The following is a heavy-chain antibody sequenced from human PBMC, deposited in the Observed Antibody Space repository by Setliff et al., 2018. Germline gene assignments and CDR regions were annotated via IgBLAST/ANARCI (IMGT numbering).Heavy chain of an antibody. J-gene: IGHJ3*02. Sequence: SGESLKISCKGSGYSFTSYWIGWVRQMPGEGLEWMGIIYPGDSDTRYSPSFQGQVTISADKSISTAYLQWSSLKASDTAMYYCARPTYYYDSSGYPGNAFDIWGQGTMVTVSS. D-gene: IGHD3-22*01. CDR3: ARPTYYYDSSGYPGNAFDI. V-gene: IGHV5-51*01. CDR2: IYPGDSDT. CDR1: GYSFTSYW.